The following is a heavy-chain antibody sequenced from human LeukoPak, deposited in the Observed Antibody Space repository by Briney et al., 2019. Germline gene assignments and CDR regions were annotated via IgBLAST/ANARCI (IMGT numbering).Heavy chain of an antibody. V-gene: IGHV4-31*03. CDR3: ARSQSGIAAAGTALRY. CDR2: IYYSGST. CDR1: GGSISSGNYY. Sequence: PSETLSLTCTVSGGSISSGNYYWSWIRQHPGKGLEWIGSIYYSGSTYYNPSLKSRLTISVDTSKNQFSLKLSSVTAADTAVYYCARSQSGIAAAGTALRYWGQGTLVTVSS. D-gene: IGHD6-13*01. J-gene: IGHJ4*02.